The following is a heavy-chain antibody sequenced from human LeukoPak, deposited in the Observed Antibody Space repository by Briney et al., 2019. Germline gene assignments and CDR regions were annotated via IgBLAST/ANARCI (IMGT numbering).Heavy chain of an antibody. CDR1: GFTFSSYW. V-gene: IGHV3-74*01. CDR3: ARETAAAGDYYFDY. Sequence: PGGSLRLSCAASGFTFSSYWMHWVRHAPGKGLVWVSRINSDGSGTSYADSVKGRFTISRDNAKNTLYLQMNSLRAEDTAVYYCARETAAAGDYYFDYWGQGTLVTVSS. D-gene: IGHD6-13*01. CDR2: INSDGSGT. J-gene: IGHJ4*02.